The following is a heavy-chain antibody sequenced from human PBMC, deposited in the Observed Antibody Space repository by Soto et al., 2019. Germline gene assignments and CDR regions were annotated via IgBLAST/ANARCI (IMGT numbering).Heavy chain of an antibody. Sequence: GSLRLSCAVSGLTFSNAWINWVRQAPGKGLEWVGRIKSKSHGGTTDFAAPVKGRFAISRDDSKSIAYMEMNSLRAEDTAVYYCAKEIPSTYSYDSSGAGIDCWGQGTLVTVSS. J-gene: IGHJ4*02. D-gene: IGHD3-22*01. V-gene: IGHV3-15*07. CDR1: GLTFSNAW. CDR2: IKSKSHGGTT. CDR3: AKEIPSTYSYDSSGAGIDC.